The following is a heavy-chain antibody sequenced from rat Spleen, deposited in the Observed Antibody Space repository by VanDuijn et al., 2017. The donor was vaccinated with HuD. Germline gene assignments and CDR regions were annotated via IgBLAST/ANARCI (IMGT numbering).Heavy chain of an antibody. CDR1: GFTFNNFP. CDR2: ITTSGINN. Sequence: EAQLVESGGGVEQPGRSMKLSCTASGFTFNNFPMAWVRQAPTKGLEWVATITTSGINNYYRDSLKGRFTISRDNAKSTLYLQMTSLRSEDTATYYCTRGGLTVPFFDYWGQGVMVTVSS. D-gene: IGHD1-11*01. V-gene: IGHV5-46*01. CDR3: TRGGLTVPFFDY. J-gene: IGHJ2*01.